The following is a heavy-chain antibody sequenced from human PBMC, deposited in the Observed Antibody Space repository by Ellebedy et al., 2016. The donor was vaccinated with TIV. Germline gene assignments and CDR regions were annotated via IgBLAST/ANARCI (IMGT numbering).Heavy chain of an antibody. CDR1: GFAFSSYN. D-gene: IGHD3-22*01. Sequence: GESLKISCEASGFAFSSYNMNWVRQAPGRGLEWVSYISSSSATIYYADSVKGRFTISRDNAKNSLYLQMNSLRAEDTAVYYCARGPSSGYSPGPFDIWGQGTMVTVSS. CDR2: ISSSSATI. V-gene: IGHV3-48*04. CDR3: ARGPSSGYSPGPFDI. J-gene: IGHJ3*02.